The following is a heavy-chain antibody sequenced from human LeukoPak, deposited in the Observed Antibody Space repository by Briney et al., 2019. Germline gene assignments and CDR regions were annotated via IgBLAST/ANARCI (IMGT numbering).Heavy chain of an antibody. Sequence: PGGSLRLSCAASGFTFSSYGMHWVRQAPGKGLEWVAFIRYDGSNKYYADSVKGRFTISRDNSKNTLYLQMNSLRAEDTAVYYCAKPQLGRELLAPDAFDIWGQGTMVTVSS. CDR1: GFTFSSYG. CDR3: AKPQLGRELLAPDAFDI. D-gene: IGHD1-26*01. CDR2: IRYDGSNK. V-gene: IGHV3-30*02. J-gene: IGHJ3*02.